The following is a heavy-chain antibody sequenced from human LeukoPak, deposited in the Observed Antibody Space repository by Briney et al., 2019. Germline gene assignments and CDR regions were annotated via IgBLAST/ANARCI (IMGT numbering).Heavy chain of an antibody. CDR3: ARVAIYYDFWSGQTSYYMDV. CDR1: GFTFSSYW. J-gene: IGHJ6*03. V-gene: IGHV3-7*01. Sequence: PGGSLRLSCAASGFTFSSYWMSWVRQAPGKGLEWVANIKQDGSEKYYVDSVKGRFTISRDNAKNSLYLQMNSLRAEDTAVYYCARVAIYYDFWSGQTSYYMDVWGKGTTVTVSS. CDR2: IKQDGSEK. D-gene: IGHD3-3*01.